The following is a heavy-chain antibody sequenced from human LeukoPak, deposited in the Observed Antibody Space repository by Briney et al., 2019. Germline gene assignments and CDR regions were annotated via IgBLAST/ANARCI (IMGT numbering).Heavy chain of an antibody. CDR2: ISWNSGSI. CDR1: GFTFDDYA. CDR3: ARARGLWFGEVHDFDY. D-gene: IGHD3-10*01. Sequence: PGGSLRLSCAASGFTFDDYAMHWVRQAPGKGLEWVSGISWNSGSIGYADSVKGRFTISRDNAKNSLYLQMNSLRAEDTAVYYCARARGLWFGEVHDFDYWGQGTLVTVSS. J-gene: IGHJ4*02. V-gene: IGHV3-9*01.